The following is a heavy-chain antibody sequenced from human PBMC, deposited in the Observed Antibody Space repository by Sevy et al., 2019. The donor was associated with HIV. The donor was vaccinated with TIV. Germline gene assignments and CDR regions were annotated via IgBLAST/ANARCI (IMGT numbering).Heavy chain of an antibody. D-gene: IGHD3-22*01. CDR2: IYGSGGIT. CDR1: GFTFSNYA. CDR3: AGGGYDSSGSFDAFDI. Sequence: GGSLRLSCAVSGFTFSNYAMNWVRQAPGKGLEWVSTIYGSGGITYYADSVRGRFTISRDNSKNTLYLQMNSLRAEDTAVYYCAGGGYDSSGSFDAFDIWGQGTRVTVSS. V-gene: IGHV3-23*01. J-gene: IGHJ3*02.